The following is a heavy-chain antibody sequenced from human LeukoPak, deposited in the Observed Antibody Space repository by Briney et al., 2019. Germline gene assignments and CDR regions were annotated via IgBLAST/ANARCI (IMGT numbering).Heavy chain of an antibody. V-gene: IGHV4-59*01. CDR1: GGSISSYY. D-gene: IGHD3-16*01. J-gene: IGHJ4*02. CDR3: ARVPWGDSSPPYYFDY. CDR2: IYYSGST. Sequence: SETLSLTCTVSGGSISSYYWSWIRQPPGKGLEWIGYIYYSGSTNYNPSLRSRVTISVDTSKNQFSLKLSSVTAADTAVYYCARVPWGDSSPPYYFDYWGQGTLVTVSS.